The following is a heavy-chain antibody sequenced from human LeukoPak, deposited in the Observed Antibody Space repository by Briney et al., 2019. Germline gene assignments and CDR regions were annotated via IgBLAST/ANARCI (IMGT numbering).Heavy chain of an antibody. V-gene: IGHV3-23*01. J-gene: IGHJ3*02. D-gene: IGHD3/OR15-3a*01. CDR3: AKWTNEAFDI. CDR2: ISGSGGST. Sequence: GGSLRLPCAASGFTFSSYAMSWVRQAPGKGLEWVSAISGSGGSTYYADSVKGRFTISRDNSKNTLYLQMNSLRAEDTAVDYCAKWTNEAFDIWGQGTTVTVSS. CDR1: GFTFSSYA.